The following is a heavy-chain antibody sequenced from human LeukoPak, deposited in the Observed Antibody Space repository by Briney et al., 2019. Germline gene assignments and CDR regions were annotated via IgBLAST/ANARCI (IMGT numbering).Heavy chain of an antibody. CDR1: GDSVSSKIVA. CDR3: ARGAVAEFDY. V-gene: IGHV6-1*01. CDR2: TYYRSKWYY. Sequence: SQTLSLTCAISGDSVSSKIVAWNWIRQSSSRGLEWLGRTYYRSKWYYDYAVSMKSRITINPDTSKNQFSLQLNSVTPEDTAVYYCARGAVAEFDYWGQGTLVTVSS. D-gene: IGHD6-19*01. J-gene: IGHJ4*02.